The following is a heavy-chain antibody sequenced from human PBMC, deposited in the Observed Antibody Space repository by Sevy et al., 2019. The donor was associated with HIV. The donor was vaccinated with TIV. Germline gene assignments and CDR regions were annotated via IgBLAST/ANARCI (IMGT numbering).Heavy chain of an antibody. J-gene: IGHJ4*02. CDR2: ISHDGSNK. D-gene: IGHD4-17*01. Sequence: GGSLRLSCAASGFTFSTYGMHWVRQAPGKGLEWVAVISHDGSNKKYTDSVKGRFTISRDDSKNTLYLQMNSLRPEDAGVYYCAKDLSTTGGGGVWGQGTLVTVSS. CDR1: GFTFSTYG. V-gene: IGHV3-30*18. CDR3: AKDLSTTGGGGV.